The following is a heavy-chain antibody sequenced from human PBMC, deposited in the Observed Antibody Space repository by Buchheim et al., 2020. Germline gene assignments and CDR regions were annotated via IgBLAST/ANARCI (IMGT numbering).Heavy chain of an antibody. CDR2: INHSGST. CDR1: GGSFSGYY. Sequence: QVQLQQWGAGLLKPSETLSLTCAVYGGSFSGYYWSWIRQPPGKGLEWIGEINHSGSTNYNPSLKSRVPISVDTSKNQFSLKLSFVAAADTAVYYCARGRRWLQNQGWFDPWGQGNL. V-gene: IGHV4-34*01. CDR3: ARGRRWLQNQGWFDP. J-gene: IGHJ5*02. D-gene: IGHD5-24*01.